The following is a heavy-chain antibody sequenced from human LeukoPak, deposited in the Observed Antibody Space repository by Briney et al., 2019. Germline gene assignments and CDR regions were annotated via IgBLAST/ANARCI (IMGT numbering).Heavy chain of an antibody. J-gene: IGHJ5*02. V-gene: IGHV4-59*08. CDR1: GGSISSYY. D-gene: IGHD3-10*01. Sequence: SETLSLTCTVSGGSISSYYWSWIRQPPGKGLEWTGYIYYSGSTNYNPSLKSRVTISVDTSKNQFSLKLSSVTAADTAVYYCARHRGEGSESYLYYSNWFDPWGQGTLVTVSS. CDR3: ARHRGEGSESYLYYSNWFDP. CDR2: IYYSGST.